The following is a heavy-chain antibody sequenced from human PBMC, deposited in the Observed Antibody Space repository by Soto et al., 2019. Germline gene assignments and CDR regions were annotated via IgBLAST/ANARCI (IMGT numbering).Heavy chain of an antibody. J-gene: IGHJ3*02. CDR3: ARDTAELYDSDPSRAFDI. V-gene: IGHV1-69*06. CDR2: IIPIFGTT. D-gene: IGHD1-7*01. CDR1: GDTFKSHA. Sequence: QEQLVQSGTEVKKPGSSVKVSCKASGDTFKSHAISWVRQAPGQGLEWMGVIIPIFGTTNYAQKFRGRVTITADKSTNRAYREMSSLRSEDSAVYYCARDTAELYDSDPSRAFDIWGQGTMLTVSS.